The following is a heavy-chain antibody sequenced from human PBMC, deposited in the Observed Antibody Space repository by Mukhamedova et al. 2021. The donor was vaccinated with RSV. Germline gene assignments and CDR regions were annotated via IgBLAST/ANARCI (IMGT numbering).Heavy chain of an antibody. D-gene: IGHD2-2*01. Sequence: IYSSGSTKYADSVKGRFTISRDNSKNTLYLQMNSLRAEDTAVYYCARDCGSMSCYLGAFDIWGQGTKVTVSS. V-gene: IGHV3-53*01. J-gene: IGHJ3*02. CDR2: IYSSGST. CDR3: ARDCGSMSCYLGAFDI.